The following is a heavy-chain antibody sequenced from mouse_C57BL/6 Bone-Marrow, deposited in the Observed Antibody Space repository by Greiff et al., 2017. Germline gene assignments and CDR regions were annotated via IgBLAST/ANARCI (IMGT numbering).Heavy chain of an antibody. CDR3: ARLEFDGSSGDWYFDV. J-gene: IGHJ1*03. V-gene: IGHV1-9*01. CDR2: ILPGSGST. D-gene: IGHD1-1*01. Sequence: QVQLKQSGAELMKPGASVKISCKATGYTFSSYWIEWVKQRPGHGLEWIGEILPGSGSTNYNEKFKGKATLTVDTSSSTAYMELHSLTSEDSAVYFCARLEFDGSSGDWYFDVWGTGTTVTVSS. CDR1: GYTFSSYW.